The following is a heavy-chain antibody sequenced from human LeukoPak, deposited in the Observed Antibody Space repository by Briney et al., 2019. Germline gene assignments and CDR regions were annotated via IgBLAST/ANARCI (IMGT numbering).Heavy chain of an antibody. CDR3: ARGGYSYGIDY. D-gene: IGHD5-18*01. Sequence: PGGSLRLSCAASGFTFSSYWMHWVRQAPGKGLVWVSRINSDGSSTSYADSVKGRFTISRDNAKNTLYLQMNSLRAEDTAVYYCARGGYSYGIDYWGQGTLVTVSS. CDR2: INSDGSST. CDR1: GFTFSSYW. J-gene: IGHJ4*02. V-gene: IGHV3-74*01.